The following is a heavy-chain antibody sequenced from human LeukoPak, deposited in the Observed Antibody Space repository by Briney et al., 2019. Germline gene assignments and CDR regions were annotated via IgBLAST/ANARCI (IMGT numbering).Heavy chain of an antibody. Sequence: PSETLSLTCTVSRGSISGSSYYWAWIRQSPGKGLEWIGYISNIGTTSYNPSLQSRVTISRDTSKNQFSLKLSSVTAADTAVYYCTRDRSALDTWGQGTMVTVSS. CDR3: TRDRSALDT. CDR2: ISNIGTT. CDR1: RGSISGSSYY. V-gene: IGHV4-61*01. J-gene: IGHJ3*02.